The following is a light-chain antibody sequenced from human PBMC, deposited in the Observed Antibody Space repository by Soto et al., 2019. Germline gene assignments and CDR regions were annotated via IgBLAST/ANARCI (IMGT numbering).Light chain of an antibody. V-gene: IGKV4-1*01. J-gene: IGKJ5*01. CDR2: WAS. Sequence: TQSSYSLSAGQVRRLTIPCTSVQSVLYSAKNKNFLTWYQQKPGQPPKLLIYWASTRESGVPDRFTGSGSGTDFTLTINSLQAEDVAVYYCQQHYITTIKFGQGTRLEI. CDR3: QQHYITTIK. CDR1: QSVLYSAKNKNF.